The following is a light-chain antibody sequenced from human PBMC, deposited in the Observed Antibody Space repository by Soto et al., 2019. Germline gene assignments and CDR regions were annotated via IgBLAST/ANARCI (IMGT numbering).Light chain of an antibody. J-gene: IGKJ5*01. CDR3: QQYNNWPIT. V-gene: IGKV3-15*01. CDR2: GAS. CDR1: QSVSSN. Sequence: ERVMTQAPATLSVSPGERPTLSCGASQSVSSNLAWYQQKPGQAPRLLIYGASTRATGIPARFSGSGSGTEFTLTISSLQSEDFAVYYCQQYNNWPITFGQGTRLEIK.